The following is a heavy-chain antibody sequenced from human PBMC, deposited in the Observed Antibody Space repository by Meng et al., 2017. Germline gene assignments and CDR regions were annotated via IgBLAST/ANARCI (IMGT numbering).Heavy chain of an antibody. Sequence: QVALQEAGPGLVKPSETLSLTCTVSGGSISSSSYYWGWIRQPPGKGLEWIGSIYYSGSTYYNPSLKSRVTISVDTSKNQFSLKLSSVTAADTAVYYCAGGYDFGYWGQGTLVTASS. CDR3: AGGYDFGY. V-gene: IGHV4-39*07. CDR1: GGSISSSSYY. D-gene: IGHD5-12*01. CDR2: IYYSGST. J-gene: IGHJ4*02.